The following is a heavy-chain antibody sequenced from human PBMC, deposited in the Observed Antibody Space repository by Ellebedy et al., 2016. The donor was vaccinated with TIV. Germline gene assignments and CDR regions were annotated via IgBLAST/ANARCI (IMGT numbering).Heavy chain of an antibody. V-gene: IGHV3-66*01. CDR1: GVTVSSSH. CDR2: LQSGGTT. CDR3: TKARDGGGSVDY. J-gene: IGHJ4*02. Sequence: GESLKISCAAPGVTVSSSHMNWVRQAPGKGLEWVSVLQSGGTTHYADSVKGRFTISRDNSKNTLYLQMNSLRAEETAVYYCTKARDGGGSVDYWGQGTLVTVSS. D-gene: IGHD2-15*01.